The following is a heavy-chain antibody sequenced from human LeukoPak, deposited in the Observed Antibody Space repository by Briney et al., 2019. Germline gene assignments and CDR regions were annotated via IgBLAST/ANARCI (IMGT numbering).Heavy chain of an antibody. J-gene: IGHJ4*02. V-gene: IGHV3-7*01. CDR1: GFTFSSYW. CDR3: ARDPTYYYDSSGL. Sequence: GGSLRLSCAASGFTFSSYWVSWVRQAPGKGLEWVANIKQDRSEKYYVDSVKGRFTISRDNAKNSLYLQMNSLRAEETAVYYCARDPTYYYDSSGLWGQGTLVSVSS. D-gene: IGHD3-22*01. CDR2: IKQDRSEK.